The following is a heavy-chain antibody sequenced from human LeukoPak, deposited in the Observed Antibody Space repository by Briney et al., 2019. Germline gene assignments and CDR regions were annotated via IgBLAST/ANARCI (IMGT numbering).Heavy chain of an antibody. D-gene: IGHD3-10*01. Sequence: GGSLRLSCAASGFTFYNYAMNWVRQAPGKGLEWVSSIGSGDGSPFYADSVRGRFTISRDNSANTLSLQMNSLRAEDTAMYYYTKDVGGYPLRWGQGTLVTVSS. CDR1: GFTFYNYA. CDR3: TKDVGGYPLR. J-gene: IGHJ4*02. V-gene: IGHV3-23*01. CDR2: IGSGDGSP.